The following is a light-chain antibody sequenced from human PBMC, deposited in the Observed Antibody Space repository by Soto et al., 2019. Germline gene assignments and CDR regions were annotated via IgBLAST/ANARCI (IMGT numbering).Light chain of an antibody. J-gene: IGKJ1*01. CDR2: DAS. Sequence: DIQMTQSPSTLSASVGDRVTITCRASQSISNWLAWYQQKPGKAPNLLIYDASSLESGVPSRFSGNGFGTEFTLTIRSLQPDDFATYFCQQYNSYSPFGQGTNVDIK. V-gene: IGKV1-5*01. CDR1: QSISNW. CDR3: QQYNSYSP.